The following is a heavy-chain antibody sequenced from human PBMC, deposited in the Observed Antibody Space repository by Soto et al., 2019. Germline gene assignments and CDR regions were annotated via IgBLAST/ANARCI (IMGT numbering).Heavy chain of an antibody. V-gene: IGHV3-30*18. Sequence: QVQLVESGGGVVQPGRSLRLSCEASGFTFSSYGMHWVRQAPGKGLEWVAVISYDGSNKYYADSVKGRFTISRDNSKNTLYRQMSRLRAEDTAVYYFAKDWAGWELRTNSGMDVW. J-gene: IGHJ6*01. CDR1: GFTFSSYG. CDR2: ISYDGSNK. D-gene: IGHD1-26*01. CDR3: AKDWAGWELRTNSGMDV.